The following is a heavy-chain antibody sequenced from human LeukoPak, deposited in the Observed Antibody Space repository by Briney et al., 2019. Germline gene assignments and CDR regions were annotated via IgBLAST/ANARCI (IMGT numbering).Heavy chain of an antibody. J-gene: IGHJ4*02. Sequence: GGSLRLSCAASGFTFNSYWMTWVRQASGKGLEWVGRIRSKANSYATAYAASVKGRFTISRDDSKNTAYLQMNSLKTEDTAVYYCTRQSTTVTTWREVPLELDYWGQGTLVTVSS. V-gene: IGHV3-73*01. D-gene: IGHD4-17*01. CDR2: IRSKANSYAT. CDR1: GFTFNSYW. CDR3: TRQSTTVTTWREVPLELDY.